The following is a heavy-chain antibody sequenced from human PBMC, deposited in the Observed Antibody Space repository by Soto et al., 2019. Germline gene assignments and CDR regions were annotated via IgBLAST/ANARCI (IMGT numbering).Heavy chain of an antibody. V-gene: IGHV3-21*01. CDR1: GFSFSDYT. D-gene: IGHD1-20*01. CDR2: ISKGSDYI. Sequence: GGSLRLSCAASGFSFSDYTMNWVRQAPGKGLEWVSSISKGSDYIFYADKVRGRFTISRDNARNSLHLQMTSLRVEDTAVYYCAKDSGCVNNACAYDPWGQGTLVTVSS. CDR3: AKDSGCVNNACAYDP. J-gene: IGHJ5*02.